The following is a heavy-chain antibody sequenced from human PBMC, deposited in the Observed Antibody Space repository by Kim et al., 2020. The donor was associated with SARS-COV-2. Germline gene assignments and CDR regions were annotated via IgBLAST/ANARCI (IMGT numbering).Heavy chain of an antibody. D-gene: IGHD3-3*01. V-gene: IGHV4-30-2*01. Sequence: SRVTISVDRSKNQFSLKLSSVTAADTAVYYCARGSHYDFWSGYPFGAFDIWGQGTMVTVSS. CDR3: ARGSHYDFWSGYPFGAFDI. J-gene: IGHJ3*02.